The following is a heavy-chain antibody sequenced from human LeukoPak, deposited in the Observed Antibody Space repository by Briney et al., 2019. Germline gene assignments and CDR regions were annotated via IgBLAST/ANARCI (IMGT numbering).Heavy chain of an antibody. CDR1: GGSISSYY. V-gene: IGHV4-59*01. D-gene: IGHD6-19*01. J-gene: IGHJ4*02. Sequence: SETLSLTCTVSGGSISSYYWSWIRQPPGKGLEGIGYIYYSGSTNYNPSLKSRVTISVDTSKNQFSLKLSSVTAADTAVYYCARGREWLFYFDYWGQGTLVTVSS. CDR2: IYYSGST. CDR3: ARGREWLFYFDY.